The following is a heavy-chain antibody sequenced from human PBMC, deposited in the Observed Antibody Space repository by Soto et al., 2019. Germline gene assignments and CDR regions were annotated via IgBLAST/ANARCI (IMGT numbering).Heavy chain of an antibody. D-gene: IGHD3-22*01. CDR2: IGTAGDT. CDR1: GFTFSSYD. V-gene: IGHV3-13*04. Sequence: PWGSLRLSCSASGFTFSSYDIHWGRQGPGKGLEWVSAIGTAGDTNYAGSVKGRFTISRENAKNSLYLQMNSLRAGDTAIYFCARAIGPTLFDYWGQGTLVTVSS. J-gene: IGHJ4*02. CDR3: ARAIGPTLFDY.